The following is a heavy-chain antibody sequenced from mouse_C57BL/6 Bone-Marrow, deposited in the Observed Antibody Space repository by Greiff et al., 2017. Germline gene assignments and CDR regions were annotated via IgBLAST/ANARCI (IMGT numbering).Heavy chain of an antibody. CDR2: IYPGSGST. CDR1: GYPFTSYW. Sequence: QVQLQQSGAELVKPGASVKMSCKASGYPFTSYWITWVKQRPGQGLEWIGDIYPGSGSTNYNEKFKSKATLTVDTSSSTAYMQLSSLTSEDSAVYYCARSGYGSKGYWGQGTTRTVSS. D-gene: IGHD1-1*01. J-gene: IGHJ2*01. CDR3: ARSGYGSKGY. V-gene: IGHV1-55*01.